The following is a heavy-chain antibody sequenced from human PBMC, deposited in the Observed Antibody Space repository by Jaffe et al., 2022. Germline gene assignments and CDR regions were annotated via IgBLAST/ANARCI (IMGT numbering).Heavy chain of an antibody. CDR2: IYYSGTT. CDR3: ARHSRLAFLERLEY. CDR1: GGSISSTSYY. J-gene: IGHJ4*02. D-gene: IGHD3-3*02. Sequence: QLQLQESGPGLVKPSETLSLTCTVSGGSISSTSYYWGWIRQPPGKGLEWIGSIYYSGTTYYNPSLKSRVTISVDTSKNQFSLKLSSVTAADTAVYYCARHSRLAFLERLEYWGQGTLVTVSS. V-gene: IGHV4-39*01.